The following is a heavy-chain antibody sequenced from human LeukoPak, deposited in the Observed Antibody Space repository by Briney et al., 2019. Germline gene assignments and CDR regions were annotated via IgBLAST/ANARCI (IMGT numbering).Heavy chain of an antibody. D-gene: IGHD3-10*01. Sequence: GRSLRLSCAASGFTFDDYAMHWVRHAPGKGLEWVSGISWNSGSIGYADSVKGRFTISRDNAKNSLYLQMNSLRAEDTALYYCAKDIRSMVRGTKAFDIWGQGTMVTVSS. CDR2: ISWNSGSI. J-gene: IGHJ3*02. CDR3: AKDIRSMVRGTKAFDI. V-gene: IGHV3-9*01. CDR1: GFTFDDYA.